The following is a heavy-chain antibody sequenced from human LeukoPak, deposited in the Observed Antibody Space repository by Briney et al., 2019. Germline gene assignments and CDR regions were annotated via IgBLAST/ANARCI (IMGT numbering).Heavy chain of an antibody. J-gene: IGHJ4*02. Sequence: GGSLRLSCEASGFTFSSYWMSWVRQAPGKGLEWVAKIKQDGSEKYYVDSVKGRFTISRDNAKNSLYLQMTSLRAEDTAVYYCARDSVEAAVSDYWGQGTLVTVSS. V-gene: IGHV3-7*01. CDR3: ARDSVEAAVSDY. CDR2: IKQDGSEK. CDR1: GFTFSSYW. D-gene: IGHD6-13*01.